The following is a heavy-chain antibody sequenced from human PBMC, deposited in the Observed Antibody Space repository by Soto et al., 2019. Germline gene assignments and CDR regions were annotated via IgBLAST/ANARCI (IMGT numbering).Heavy chain of an antibody. J-gene: IGHJ6*02. CDR1: GGTFSSYT. CDR2: IIPILGIA. D-gene: IGHD1-26*01. CDR3: ARDKSGSYPPYYSYGMDV. V-gene: IGHV1-69*08. Sequence: QVQLVQSGAEVKKPGSSVKVSCKASGGTFSSYTISWVRQAPGQGLEWMGRIIPILGIANYAQKFQGRVTITADKSTSTAYMELSSLRSEDTAVYYCARDKSGSYPPYYSYGMDVWGQGTTVTVSS.